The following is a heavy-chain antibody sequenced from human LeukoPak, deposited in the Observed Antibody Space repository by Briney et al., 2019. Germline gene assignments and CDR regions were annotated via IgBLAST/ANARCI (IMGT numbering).Heavy chain of an antibody. CDR1: GGSISSGSYY. CDR2: IYTSGST. Sequence: PSETLSLTCTVSGGSISSGSYYWSWIRQPAGKGLEWIGRIYTSGSTNYNPSLKSRVTISVDTSKNQFSLKLSSVTAADTAVYYCARAYSSGWYYFDYWGQGTLVTASS. J-gene: IGHJ4*02. D-gene: IGHD6-19*01. V-gene: IGHV4-61*02. CDR3: ARAYSSGWYYFDY.